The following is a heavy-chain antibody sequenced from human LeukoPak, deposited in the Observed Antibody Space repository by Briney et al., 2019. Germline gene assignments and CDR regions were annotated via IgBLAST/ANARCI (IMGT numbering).Heavy chain of an antibody. Sequence: SETLSLTCAVYGGSFSGYYWSWIRQPPGKGLEWIGSIYYSGNTYYNPSLKSRVTISVDTSKNQFSLKLSSMTAADTAVYYCARTPRDGYNSPYFDYWGQGTLVTVSS. D-gene: IGHD5-24*01. CDR3: ARTPRDGYNSPYFDY. J-gene: IGHJ4*02. CDR1: GGSFSGYY. V-gene: IGHV4-34*01. CDR2: IYYSGNT.